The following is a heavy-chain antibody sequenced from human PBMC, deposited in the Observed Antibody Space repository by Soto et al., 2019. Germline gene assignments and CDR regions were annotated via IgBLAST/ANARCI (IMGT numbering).Heavy chain of an antibody. CDR3: ARDPDYYDSSGYYSIDY. CDR1: GFTFSSYS. V-gene: IGHV3-21*01. J-gene: IGHJ4*02. Sequence: GGSLRLSCAASGFTFSSYSMNWVRQAPGKGLEWVSSISSSSSYIYYADSVKGRFTISRDNAKNSLYLQMNSLRAEDTAVYYCARDPDYYDSSGYYSIDYWGQGTLVTVSS. CDR2: ISSSSSYI. D-gene: IGHD3-22*01.